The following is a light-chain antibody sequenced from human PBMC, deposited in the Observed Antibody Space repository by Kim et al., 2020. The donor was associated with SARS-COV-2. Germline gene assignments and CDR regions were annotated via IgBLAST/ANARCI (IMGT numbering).Light chain of an antibody. V-gene: IGKV1-33*01. CDR2: DAS. J-gene: IGKJ3*01. Sequence: DIQMTQSPSSLSASVGDRVTITCQASQDISNYLNWYQQKPGKAPKLLIYDASNLETGVPSRFSGSGSGTDFTFTISSLQPEDIATYYCKQYDNLTITFGPGTKVDIK. CDR1: QDISNY. CDR3: KQYDNLTIT.